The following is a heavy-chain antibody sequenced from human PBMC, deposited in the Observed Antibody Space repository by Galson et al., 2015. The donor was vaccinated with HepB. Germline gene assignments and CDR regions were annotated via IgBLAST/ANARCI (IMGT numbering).Heavy chain of an antibody. V-gene: IGHV3-33*01. Sequence: SLRLSCAASGFTFSSYGMHWVRQAPGKGLEWVAVIWYDGSNKYYADSVKGRFTISRDNSKNTLYLQMNSLRAEDTAVYYCAREGPAAAGTGMDVWGQGTTVTVSS. D-gene: IGHD6-13*01. CDR2: IWYDGSNK. J-gene: IGHJ6*02. CDR3: AREGPAAAGTGMDV. CDR1: GFTFSSYG.